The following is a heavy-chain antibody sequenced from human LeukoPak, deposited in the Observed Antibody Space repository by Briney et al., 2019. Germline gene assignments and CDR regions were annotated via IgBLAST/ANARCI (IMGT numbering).Heavy chain of an antibody. D-gene: IGHD3-16*02. V-gene: IGHV4-39*01. CDR2: IYYSGST. CDR3: ARGSWGSYPVGGSDY. J-gene: IGHJ4*02. CDR1: GGSISSSGYY. Sequence: SETLSLTCTVSGGSISSSGYYWGWIRQPPGKGLEWIGSIYYSGSTYYNPSLKSRVTISVDTSKNQFSLKLSSVTAADTAVYYCARGSWGSYPVGGSDYWGQGTLVTVSS.